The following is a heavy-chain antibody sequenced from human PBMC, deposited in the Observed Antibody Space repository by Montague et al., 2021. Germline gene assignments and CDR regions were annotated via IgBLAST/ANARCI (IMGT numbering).Heavy chain of an antibody. D-gene: IGHD6-19*01. CDR2: ISANGDRT. V-gene: IGHV3-23*01. CDR1: GFTFSSYA. Sequence: SLRLSCAASGFTFSSYAMNWVRQTPGKGLEWVSAISANGDRTYYAGSVKGRFTISRDNSKNTLYLQMNSLRAEDAAVYYCAKERGLSIAWYGEGDSWGQGTLVTVSS. J-gene: IGHJ4*02. CDR3: AKERGLSIAWYGEGDS.